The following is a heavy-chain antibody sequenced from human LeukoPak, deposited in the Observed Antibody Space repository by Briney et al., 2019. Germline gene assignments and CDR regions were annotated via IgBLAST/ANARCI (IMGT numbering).Heavy chain of an antibody. J-gene: IGHJ4*02. V-gene: IGHV3-23*01. CDR3: AARKVRGVWFHLDY. CDR2: IYDDNT. Sequence: GVSLRLSCAASGFTFSAYAMAWVRQAPGKGLEWVSTIYDDNTYYADSVKGRFAISTDNSKNTLYLQMNSLRVEDTAVYFCAARKVRGVWFHLDYWGQGTLVTVSS. D-gene: IGHD3-10*01. CDR1: GFTFSAYA.